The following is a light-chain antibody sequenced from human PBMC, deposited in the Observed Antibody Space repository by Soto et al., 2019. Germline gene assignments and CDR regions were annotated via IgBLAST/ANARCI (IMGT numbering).Light chain of an antibody. CDR2: EVT. CDR3: ASYRSASTLVV. CDR1: SRDIGNYNY. V-gene: IGLV2-14*01. Sequence: QSALTQPASVSGSPGQAITISCTGTSRDIGNYNYVSWYQHHPGKAPKLMIYEVTSRPSGVSDRFSGSKSGMTASLTISGLQPEDEADYFCASYRSASTLVVFGTGTKVTVL. J-gene: IGLJ1*01.